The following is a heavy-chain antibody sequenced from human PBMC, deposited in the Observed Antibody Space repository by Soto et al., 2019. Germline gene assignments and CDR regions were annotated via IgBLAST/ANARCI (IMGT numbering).Heavy chain of an antibody. Sequence: VQLLESGGDLVQPGGSLRLSCEASGFTFSNYAMSWVRQAPGKGLEWGSVISGSGGSTNYADSAKGRFTISRDNSMDTLYLQMNSLRAEDTVVYYCARVFYYDILTGKRYNMDVWGQGTMVIVSS. CDR3: ARVFYYDILTGKRYNMDV. CDR2: ISGSGGST. J-gene: IGHJ6*02. V-gene: IGHV3-23*01. CDR1: GFTFSNYA. D-gene: IGHD3-9*01.